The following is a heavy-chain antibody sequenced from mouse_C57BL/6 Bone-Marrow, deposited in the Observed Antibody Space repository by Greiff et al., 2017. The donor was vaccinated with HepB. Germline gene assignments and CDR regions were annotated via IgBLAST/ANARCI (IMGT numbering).Heavy chain of an antibody. Sequence: QVQLQQPGAELVKPGASVKLSCKASGYTFTSYWMQWVKQRPGQGLEWIGEIDPSDSYTNYNHKFKGKATLTVDTSSSAAYMQLSSLTSEDSAVYYCARGGNWDLDYWGQGTTLTVSS. CDR2: IDPSDSYT. D-gene: IGHD4-1*01. V-gene: IGHV1-50*01. CDR1: GYTFTSYW. J-gene: IGHJ2*01. CDR3: ARGGNWDLDY.